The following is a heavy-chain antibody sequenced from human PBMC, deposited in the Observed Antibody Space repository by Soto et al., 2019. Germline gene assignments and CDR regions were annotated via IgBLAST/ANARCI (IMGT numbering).Heavy chain of an antibody. CDR1: GGTFSSYA. Sequence: SVKVSCKASGGTFSSYAISWVRQAPGQGLEWMGGIIPIFGTANYAQKFQGRVTITADESTSTAYMELSSLRSEDTAVYYCASLYGSGSYPQYYFDYWGQGTLVTVS. J-gene: IGHJ4*02. CDR2: IIPIFGTA. D-gene: IGHD3-10*01. V-gene: IGHV1-69*13. CDR3: ASLYGSGSYPQYYFDY.